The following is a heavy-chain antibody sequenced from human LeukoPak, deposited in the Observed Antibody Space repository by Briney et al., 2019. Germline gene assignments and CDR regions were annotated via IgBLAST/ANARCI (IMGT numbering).Heavy chain of an antibody. CDR2: IRYDGNNK. CDR3: AREGEGTYYYDSSGYYFDY. V-gene: IGHV3-30*02. CDR1: GFTFSNYG. D-gene: IGHD3-22*01. J-gene: IGHJ4*02. Sequence: GGSLRLSCAASGFTFSNYGMHWVRQAPGKGLGWVAFIRYDGNNKYYADSVKGRFTISRDNSKNTLYLQMNSLRAEDTAVYYCAREGEGTYYYDSSGYYFDYWGQGTLVTVSS.